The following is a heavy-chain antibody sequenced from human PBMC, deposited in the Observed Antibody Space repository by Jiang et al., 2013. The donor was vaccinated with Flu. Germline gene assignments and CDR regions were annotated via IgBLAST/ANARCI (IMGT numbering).Heavy chain of an antibody. J-gene: IGHJ6*02. D-gene: IGHD3-10*01. CDR1: GFTFSSYG. Sequence: VQLVESGGGVVQPGRSLRLSCAASGFTFSSYGMHWVRQAPGKGLEWVAVIWYDGSNKYYADSVKGRFTISRDNSKNTLYLQMNSLRAEDTAVYYCAREGDGITMVRESPLGMDVWGQGTTVTVSS. CDR3: AREGDGITMVRESPLGMDV. CDR2: IWYDGSNK. V-gene: IGHV3-33*01.